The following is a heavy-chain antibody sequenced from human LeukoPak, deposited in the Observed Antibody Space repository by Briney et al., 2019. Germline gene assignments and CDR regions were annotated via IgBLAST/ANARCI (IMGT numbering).Heavy chain of an antibody. J-gene: IGHJ4*02. D-gene: IGHD6-25*01. V-gene: IGHV3-66*02. CDR1: GFTVSSNY. CDR2: IYSGGST. Sequence: GGSLRLSCAASGFTVSSNYMSWVRQAPGKGLEWVSVIYSGGSTYYADSVKGRFTISRDNSKNTLYLQMNSLRAEDTAVYYCALSAPDYYFDYWGQGTLVTVSS. CDR3: ALSAPDYYFDY.